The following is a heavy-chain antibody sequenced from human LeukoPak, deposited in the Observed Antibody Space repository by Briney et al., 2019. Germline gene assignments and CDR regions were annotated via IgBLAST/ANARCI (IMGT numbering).Heavy chain of an antibody. CDR1: GFTFSGSA. Sequence: GGSLRLSCAASGFTFSGSAMHWVRQASGKGLEWVGRIRSKANSYATAYAASVKGRFTISRDDSKNTAYLQMNSLKTEDTAVYYCTRLARPGIAAAVDYWGQGTLVTVSS. J-gene: IGHJ4*02. V-gene: IGHV3-73*01. D-gene: IGHD6-13*01. CDR3: TRLARPGIAAAVDY. CDR2: IRSKANSYAT.